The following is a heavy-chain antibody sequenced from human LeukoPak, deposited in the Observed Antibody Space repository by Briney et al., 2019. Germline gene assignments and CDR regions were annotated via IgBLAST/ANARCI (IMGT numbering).Heavy chain of an antibody. D-gene: IGHD2-8*01. V-gene: IGHV3-23*01. J-gene: IGHJ4*02. CDR1: GFVFPTYA. CDR2: ISSSGDNT. CDR3: AKVKALDAVASYFDY. Sequence: PGGSLRLSCAASGFVFPTYAMGWVRQPPGKGLEWVSAISSSGDNTYYADSEKGQFTISRDNSKNTLDLQMNSLRAEDTAMYHCAKVKALDAVASYFDYWGQGTLVSLSS.